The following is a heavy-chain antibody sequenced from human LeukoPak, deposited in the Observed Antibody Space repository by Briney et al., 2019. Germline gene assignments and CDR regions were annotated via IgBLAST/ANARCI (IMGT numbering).Heavy chain of an antibody. D-gene: IGHD3-3*01. CDR3: AMSYYDFWSATYFDY. CDR1: GGSFSGYY. CDR2: INHSGST. J-gene: IGHJ4*02. V-gene: IGHV4-34*01. Sequence: SETLSLTCAVYGGSFSGYYWSWLRQPPGKGLEWIGEINHSGSTNYNPSLKSRVTISVDTSKNQFSLKLSSVTAADTAVYYCAMSYYDFWSATYFDYWGQGTLVTVSS.